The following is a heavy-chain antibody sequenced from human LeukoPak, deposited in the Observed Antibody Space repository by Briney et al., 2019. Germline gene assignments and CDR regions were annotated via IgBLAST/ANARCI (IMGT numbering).Heavy chain of an antibody. D-gene: IGHD6-19*01. Sequence: PSETLSLTCTVSGGSISSYYWSWIRQPAGKGLEWIGRIYTSGSTYYNPSLKSRVTISVDTSKNQFSVKLSSVTAADTAVYYFARVDRSSGWYGDNYYYYYYMDVWGKGTTVTVSS. V-gene: IGHV4-4*07. CDR3: ARVDRSSGWYGDNYYYYYYMDV. CDR2: IYTSGST. CDR1: GGSISSYY. J-gene: IGHJ6*03.